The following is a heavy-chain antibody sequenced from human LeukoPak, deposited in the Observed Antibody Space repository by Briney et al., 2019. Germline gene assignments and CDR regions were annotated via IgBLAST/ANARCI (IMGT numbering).Heavy chain of an antibody. CDR2: VDPEDGET. V-gene: IGHV1-69-2*01. Sequence: GASVKVSCKASGYTFTDYYMHWVQQAPGKGLEWMGRVDPEDGETIYAEKFQGRVTITADTSTDTAYMELSSLRSEDTAVYYCATALPYDSRIYWFDPWGQGTLVTVSS. CDR3: ATALPYDSRIYWFDP. J-gene: IGHJ5*02. D-gene: IGHD3-22*01. CDR1: GYTFTDYY.